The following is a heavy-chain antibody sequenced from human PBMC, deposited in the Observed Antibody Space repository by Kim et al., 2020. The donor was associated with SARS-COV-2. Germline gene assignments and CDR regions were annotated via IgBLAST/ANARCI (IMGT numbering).Heavy chain of an antibody. D-gene: IGHD1-26*01. CDR3: GSGESGSYLVPFDY. Sequence: AESVKGRLTISRDNSKNTLYLQMNSRRAEDTAVYYCGSGESGSYLVPFDYWGQGALVTVSS. V-gene: IGHV3-30*01. J-gene: IGHJ4*02.